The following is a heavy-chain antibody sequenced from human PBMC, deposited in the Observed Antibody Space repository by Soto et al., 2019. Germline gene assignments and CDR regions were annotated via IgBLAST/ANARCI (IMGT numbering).Heavy chain of an antibody. CDR1: GGSISSYY. D-gene: IGHD1-7*01. CDR3: ARHQGELELRGFDY. CDR2: IYYSGST. J-gene: IGHJ4*02. V-gene: IGHV4-59*08. Sequence: SETLYLTCTVSGGSISSYYWSWIRQPPGKGLEWIGYIYYSGSTNYNPSLKSRVTISVDTSKNQFSLKLSSVTAADTAVYYCARHQGELELRGFDYWGQGTLVTVSS.